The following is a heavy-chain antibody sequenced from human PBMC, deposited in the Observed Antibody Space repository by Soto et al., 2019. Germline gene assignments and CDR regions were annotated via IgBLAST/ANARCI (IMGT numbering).Heavy chain of an antibody. CDR2: IYSGGST. J-gene: IGHJ4*02. CDR3: AGGAPKYYFDY. CDR1: GFTVSSSY. Sequence: GGSLRLSCAASGFTVSSSYMTWVRQAPGKGLEWVSVIYSGGSTYYADSVKGRFTISRDNSKNTLYLQMSILRAEDTAVYYCAGGAPKYYFDYWGQGTLVTVSS. V-gene: IGHV3-53*01.